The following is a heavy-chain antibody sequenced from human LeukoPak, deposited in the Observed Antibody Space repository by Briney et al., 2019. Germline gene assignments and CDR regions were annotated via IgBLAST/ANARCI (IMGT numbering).Heavy chain of an antibody. CDR1: GFTFSSYW. Sequence: PGRSLRLSCAASGFTFSSYWMHWVRQAPGKGLVWVSRINSDGSSTSYADSVKGRFTISRDNSKNTLYLQMNSLRAEDTAVYYCAKTRGQWLGYAMAPLDYWGQGTLVTVSS. V-gene: IGHV3-74*01. J-gene: IGHJ4*02. D-gene: IGHD6-19*01. CDR2: INSDGSST. CDR3: AKTRGQWLGYAMAPLDY.